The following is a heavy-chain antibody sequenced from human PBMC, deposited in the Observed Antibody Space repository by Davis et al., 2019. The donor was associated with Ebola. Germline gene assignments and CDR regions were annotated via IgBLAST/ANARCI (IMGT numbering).Heavy chain of an antibody. V-gene: IGHV3-23*01. J-gene: IGHJ4*02. D-gene: IGHD6-6*01. CDR1: GFTFSSYA. CDR3: AKGPRGEKQLVRLRNYFDY. CDR2: ISGSGGST. Sequence: GESLKISCAASGFTFSSYAMSWVRQAPGKGLEWVSAISGSGGSTYYADSVKGRFTVSRDNSKNTLYLQMNSLRAEDTAVYYCAKGPRGEKQLVRLRNYFDYWGQGTLVTVSS.